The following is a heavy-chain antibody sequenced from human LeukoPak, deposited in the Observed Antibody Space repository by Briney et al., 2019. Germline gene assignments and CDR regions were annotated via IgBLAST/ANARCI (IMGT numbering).Heavy chain of an antibody. CDR2: IKTKSDGETT. CDR3: STLDAIVIPAADPATSYYYNMDV. CDR1: GFSFMTAW. J-gene: IGHJ6*03. Sequence: PGGSLRLSCTASGFSFMTAWMTWVRQAPGKGLEWVGRIKTKSDGETTDYSAPVKGRFTISRDDSRNTMYLQMSSLRTEDTAVYFCSTLDAIVIPAADPATSYYYNMDVWGKGTTVTVS. D-gene: IGHD3-10*01. V-gene: IGHV3-15*01.